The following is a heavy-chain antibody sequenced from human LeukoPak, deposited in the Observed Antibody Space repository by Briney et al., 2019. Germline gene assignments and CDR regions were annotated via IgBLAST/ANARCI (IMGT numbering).Heavy chain of an antibody. Sequence: SGTLSLNCAVSGGSSSSSNWWSWVRQPPGKGLEWIGEIYHSGSTNYNPSLKSRVTISVDKSKNQFSLKLSSVTAADTAVYYCAIDGRGYSSGWYYFDYWGQGTLVTVSS. CDR2: IYHSGST. J-gene: IGHJ4*02. D-gene: IGHD6-19*01. CDR3: AIDGRGYSSGWYYFDY. CDR1: GGSSSSSNW. V-gene: IGHV4-4*02.